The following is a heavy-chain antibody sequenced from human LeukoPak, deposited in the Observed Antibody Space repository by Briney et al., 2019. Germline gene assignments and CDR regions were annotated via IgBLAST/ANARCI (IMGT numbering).Heavy chain of an antibody. J-gene: IGHJ5*02. CDR2: ISYDGSNK. CDR3: ARDREYDYGDYGWFDP. Sequence: GRSLRLSCAASGFTFSSYAMHWVRQAPGKGLEWVAVISYDGSNKYCADSVKGRFTISRDNSKNTLYLQINSLRAEDTAVYYCARDREYDYGDYGWFDPWGQGTLVTVSS. V-gene: IGHV3-30*04. D-gene: IGHD4-17*01. CDR1: GFTFSSYA.